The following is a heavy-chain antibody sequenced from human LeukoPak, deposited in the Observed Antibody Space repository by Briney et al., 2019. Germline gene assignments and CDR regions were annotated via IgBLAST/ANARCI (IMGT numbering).Heavy chain of an antibody. Sequence: PGGSLRLSCAAPGLTFSSYAMHWVPQAPGKGLEWVAVISYDGSNKYYADSVKGRFTISRDNSKNTLYLQMNSLRAEDTAVYYCARGGPVLRFLEWLSPFDYWGQGTLVTVSS. CDR1: GLTFSSYA. CDR2: ISYDGSNK. J-gene: IGHJ4*02. CDR3: ARGGPVLRFLEWLSPFDY. D-gene: IGHD3-3*01. V-gene: IGHV3-30*04.